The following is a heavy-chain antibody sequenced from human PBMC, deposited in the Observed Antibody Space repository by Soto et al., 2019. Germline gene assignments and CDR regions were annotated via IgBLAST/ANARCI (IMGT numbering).Heavy chain of an antibody. Sequence: GESLKISCKGSGYRFTNYWIGWVRQMPGKVLEWMGIIYPGDSDARYSPSFQGQVTISADKSISTAYLQWSSLKASDTAMYYCARHGVDGGPPHWYFDVWGRGTLVTVSS. V-gene: IGHV5-51*01. D-gene: IGHD2-8*01. CDR3: ARHGVDGGPPHWYFDV. CDR1: GYRFTNYW. J-gene: IGHJ2*01. CDR2: IYPGDSDA.